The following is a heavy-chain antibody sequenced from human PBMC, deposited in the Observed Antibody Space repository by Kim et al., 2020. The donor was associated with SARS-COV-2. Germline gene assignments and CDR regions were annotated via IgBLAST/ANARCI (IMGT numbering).Heavy chain of an antibody. D-gene: IGHD5-18*01. V-gene: IGHV4-39*01. Sequence: SETLSLTCTVSGGSISSSSYYWGWIRQPPGKGLEWLGSIYYSGSSNYNPSLKSRVTISVDTSKNQVSLKLSSVTATDTAVYYCARRTRRYNYGYFDYWGQGTLVTVSS. J-gene: IGHJ4*02. CDR2: IYYSGSS. CDR3: ARRTRRYNYGYFDY. CDR1: GGSISSSSYY.